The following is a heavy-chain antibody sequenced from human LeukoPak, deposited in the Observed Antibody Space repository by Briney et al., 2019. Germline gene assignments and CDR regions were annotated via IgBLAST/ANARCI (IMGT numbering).Heavy chain of an antibody. CDR1: GYSFTSSW. J-gene: IGHJ4*02. Sequence: GKSLKISCQGSGYSFTSSWIGWVRQMPGKGLEWMGIIYPGDSDTRYSPSFQGQVTISADKSISTAYLQWSSLKASDTAMYYCARFSVGGTYYPNYWGQGTLVSVSS. V-gene: IGHV5-51*01. CDR3: ARFSVGGTYYPNY. CDR2: IYPGDSDT. D-gene: IGHD1-26*01.